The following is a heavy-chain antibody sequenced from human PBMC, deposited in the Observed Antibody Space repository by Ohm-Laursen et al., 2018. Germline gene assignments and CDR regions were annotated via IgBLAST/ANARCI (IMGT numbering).Heavy chain of an antibody. V-gene: IGHV3-30*18. CDR3: AKPPVTWNYLYGMDV. Sequence: SLRLSCTASGFTFSSYGMHWVRQAPGKGLEWVALISNDGYNKYYADSVKGRFTLSRNNSKNTLYLQMNSLRAEDTAVYFCAKPPVTWNYLYGMDVWGQGTTVTVSS. CDR2: ISNDGYNK. J-gene: IGHJ6*02. CDR1: GFTFSSYG. D-gene: IGHD2/OR15-2a*01.